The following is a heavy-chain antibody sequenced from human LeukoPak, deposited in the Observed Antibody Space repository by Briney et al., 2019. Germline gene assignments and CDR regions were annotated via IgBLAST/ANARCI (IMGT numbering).Heavy chain of an antibody. V-gene: IGHV3-30*03. D-gene: IGHD3-22*01. J-gene: IGHJ3*02. CDR1: GFTFSSYG. CDR2: ISYDGSNK. Sequence: PGRSLRLSCAASGFTFSSYGMHWVRQAPGKGLEWVAVISYDGSNKYYADSVKGRFTISRDNSKNTLYLQMNSLRAEDTAVYYCAGAGDSSGTDAFDIWGQGTMVTVSS. CDR3: AGAGDSSGTDAFDI.